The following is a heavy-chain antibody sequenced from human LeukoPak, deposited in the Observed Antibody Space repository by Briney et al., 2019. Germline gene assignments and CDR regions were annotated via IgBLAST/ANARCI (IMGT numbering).Heavy chain of an antibody. CDR3: ARERGCSGTSCPYYFDY. J-gene: IGHJ4*02. Sequence: SVKVSCKASGGTFSSYAISWVRQAPGQGLEWMGGIIPIFGTANYAQKFQGRVTITADKSTSTAYMELSSLRSEDTAVYYCARERGCSGTSCPYYFDYWGQGTLVTVSS. D-gene: IGHD2-2*01. CDR2: IIPIFGTA. CDR1: GGTFSSYA. V-gene: IGHV1-69*06.